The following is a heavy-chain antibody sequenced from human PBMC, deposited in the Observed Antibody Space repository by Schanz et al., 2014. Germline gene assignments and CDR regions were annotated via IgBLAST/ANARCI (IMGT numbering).Heavy chain of an antibody. D-gene: IGHD3-10*01. J-gene: IGHJ3*02. CDR1: GFTFSSYS. CDR2: VSRSTPDI. V-gene: IGHV3-48*01. CDR3: AKGRFGELSAFDI. Sequence: EVQLVESGGGLVQPGGSLRLSCTASGFTFSSYSMNWVRQAPGKGLEWVSYVSRSTPDIYYADSVKGRFTISRDNSKNTLYLQMNSLRAEDTAVYYCAKGRFGELSAFDIWGQGTMVTVSS.